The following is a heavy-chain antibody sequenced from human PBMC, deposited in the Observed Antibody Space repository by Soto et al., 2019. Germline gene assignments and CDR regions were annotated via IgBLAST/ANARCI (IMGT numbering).Heavy chain of an antibody. CDR2: SRNKANSYTT. Sequence: EVQLVESGGGLVQPGGTLRLSWAASGFTFSDHYMDWVRQAPGKGLEWVGRSRNKANSYTTEYAASVRGRFIISRDDSKNSLYLQMHSLKSEDTAVYYCASSRSAFDIWGQGTMVTVSS. CDR1: GFTFSDHY. J-gene: IGHJ3*02. V-gene: IGHV3-72*01. D-gene: IGHD6-6*01. CDR3: ASSRSAFDI.